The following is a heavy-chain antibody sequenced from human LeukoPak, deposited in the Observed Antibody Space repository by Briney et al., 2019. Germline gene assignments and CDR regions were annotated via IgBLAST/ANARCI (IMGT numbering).Heavy chain of an antibody. Sequence: GVLRLSCVGYGFTFDYWMSWVRQAPGKGLEWVANINDDESEKYYVDSVKGRFTVSRDNARSSLFLQMNNLNAEDTAIYFCARVSTRSGTTYYFDYWGQGTLVTVSS. D-gene: IGHD3-10*01. CDR3: ARVSTRSGTTYYFDY. CDR1: GFTFDYW. CDR2: INDDESEK. V-gene: IGHV3-7*01. J-gene: IGHJ4*02.